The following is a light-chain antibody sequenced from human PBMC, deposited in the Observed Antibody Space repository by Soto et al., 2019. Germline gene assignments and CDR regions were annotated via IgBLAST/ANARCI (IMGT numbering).Light chain of an antibody. CDR2: GVS. J-gene: IGKJ1*01. CDR3: QQRSNWPWT. Sequence: EILITQSPAILSLSPGERATLSCRASQNVDRSLAWYQQKPGQAPRLLIHGVSTRAPGIPARFSGSGSGTDFTLTISSLEPEDFAVYYCQQRSNWPWTFGQGTKVDIK. CDR1: QNVDRS. V-gene: IGKV3-11*01.